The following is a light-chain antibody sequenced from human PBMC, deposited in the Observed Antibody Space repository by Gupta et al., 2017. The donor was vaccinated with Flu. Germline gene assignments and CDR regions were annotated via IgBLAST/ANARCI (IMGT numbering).Light chain of an antibody. CDR3: QQYYSYWS. Sequence: DIQMTQSPSTLYASVGDRVTITCRASQSISTWLAWYQQKPGKAPKLLIYKASSLESGVPSRFSGSGSGTEFTLTISSLQPDDFATYYCQQYYSYWSFGQGTKVEIK. J-gene: IGKJ1*01. CDR1: QSISTW. V-gene: IGKV1-5*03. CDR2: KAS.